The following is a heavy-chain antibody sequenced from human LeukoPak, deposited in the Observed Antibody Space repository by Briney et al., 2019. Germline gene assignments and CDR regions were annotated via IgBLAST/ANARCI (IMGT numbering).Heavy chain of an antibody. J-gene: IGHJ4*02. CDR1: GFTFDDYG. D-gene: IGHD6-13*01. CDR3: ARYLIAAAGTLDY. V-gene: IGHV3-20*04. Sequence: GGSLRLSCAASGFTFDDYGMSWVRQAPGKGLEWVSGINWNGGSTGYADSVTGRFTISRDNAKNSLYLKMNSLRAEDTALYYCARYLIAAAGTLDYWGQGTLVTVSS. CDR2: INWNGGST.